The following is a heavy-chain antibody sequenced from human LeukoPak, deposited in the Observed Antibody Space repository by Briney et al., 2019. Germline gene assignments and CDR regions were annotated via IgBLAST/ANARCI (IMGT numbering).Heavy chain of an antibody. V-gene: IGHV1-18*01. CDR3: ARDGTSTDDY. D-gene: IGHD2-2*01. J-gene: IGHJ4*02. Sequence: ASVKVSCKASSYTFSNFGISWVRQAPGQGLEWMGWISGNNDNPNYGQKFQGRLTVTTDSSTNTAYMELRNLRSDDTAVYYCARDGTSTDDYWGQGTLVTVSS. CDR1: SYTFSNFG. CDR2: ISGNNDNP.